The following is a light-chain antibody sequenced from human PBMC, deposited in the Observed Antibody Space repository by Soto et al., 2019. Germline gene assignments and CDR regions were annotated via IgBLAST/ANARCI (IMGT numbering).Light chain of an antibody. J-gene: IGLJ1*01. CDR1: SSNIGSNY. V-gene: IGLV1-47*01. Sequence: QSALTQPPSGSGTPGQRGTITCSGSSSNIGSNYVYWYQQLPGTAPKLLIYRNNQRPSGVPDRFSGSKSGTSASLAISGLRSEDEADYYCAAWDDSLSGQVFGTGTKVTVL. CDR3: AAWDDSLSGQV. CDR2: RNN.